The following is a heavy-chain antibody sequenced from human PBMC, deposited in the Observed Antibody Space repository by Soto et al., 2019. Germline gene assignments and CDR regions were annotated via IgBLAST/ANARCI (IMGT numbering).Heavy chain of an antibody. Sequence: PGGSLRLSCAASGFTFISYAMSWVRQAPGKGLEWVSGISVSGSTTYYADSVKGRFTISRDNSKNTLYLQMSSLRAEDTAVYYGARGGYYDSTGYANWGQGTRVTVAS. CDR2: ISVSGSTT. CDR3: ARGGYYDSTGYAN. V-gene: IGHV3-23*01. J-gene: IGHJ4*02. CDR1: GFTFISYA. D-gene: IGHD3-22*01.